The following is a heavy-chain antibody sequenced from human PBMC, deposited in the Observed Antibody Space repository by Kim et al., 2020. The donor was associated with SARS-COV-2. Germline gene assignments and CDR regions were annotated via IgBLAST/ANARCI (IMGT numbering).Heavy chain of an antibody. D-gene: IGHD3-10*01. CDR3: AHIIREESRPGVGAWFRTYYLCGMDV. Sequence: SGPTLVNPTQTLTLTCTFSGFSLSTSGVGVGWIRQPPGKALEWLALIYWDDDKRYSPSLKSRLTITKDTSKNQVVLTMTNMDPVDTATHYCAHIIREESRPGVGAWFRTYYLCGMDVWGQGTTVTVSS. V-gene: IGHV2-5*02. CDR1: GFSLSTSGVG. CDR2: IYWDDDK. J-gene: IGHJ6*02.